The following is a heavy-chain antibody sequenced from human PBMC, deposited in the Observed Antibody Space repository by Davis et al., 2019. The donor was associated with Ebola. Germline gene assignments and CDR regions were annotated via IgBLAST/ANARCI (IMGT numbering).Heavy chain of an antibody. J-gene: IGHJ4*02. Sequence: ASLKVSCNASGYTFSSYYMHWLRQAPGQGLEWMGIINPSGGSTSYAQKFQGRVTMTRDTSTSTVYMELSSLRSEDTAVYYCATLADSPEYWGQGTLVTVSS. CDR1: GYTFSSYY. CDR2: INPSGGST. CDR3: ATLADSPEY. V-gene: IGHV1-46*01. D-gene: IGHD1-14*01.